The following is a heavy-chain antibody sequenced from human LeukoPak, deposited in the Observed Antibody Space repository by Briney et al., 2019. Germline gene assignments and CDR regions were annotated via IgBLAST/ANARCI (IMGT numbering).Heavy chain of an antibody. J-gene: IGHJ6*03. D-gene: IGHD2-15*01. CDR2: IYYSGST. V-gene: IGHV4-59*01. CDR3: ARTPSVYYYYMDV. CDR1: GGSISSYY. Sequence: KPSETLSLTCTVSGGSISSYYWSWIRQPPGKGLEWIGYIYYSGSTNYNPSLKSRVTISVDTSKNQFSLKLSSVTAADTAVYYCARTPSVYYYYMDVWGKGTTVTGSS.